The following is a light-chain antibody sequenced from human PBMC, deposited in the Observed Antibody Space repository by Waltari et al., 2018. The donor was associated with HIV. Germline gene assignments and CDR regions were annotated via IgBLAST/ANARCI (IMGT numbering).Light chain of an antibody. CDR2: EVN. V-gene: IGLV2-23*02. J-gene: IGLJ1*01. CDR1: TSAVGSYDL. CDR3: CAYAGASLYV. Sequence: QSALTQPAFVSGSPGQSITISCTGTTSAVGSYDLVSWYQQHPGKAPKLMLYEVNKRPSGVSNRFSGSKSGNTASLTISGLQAEDEGDYYYCAYAGASLYVFGTGTKVTVL.